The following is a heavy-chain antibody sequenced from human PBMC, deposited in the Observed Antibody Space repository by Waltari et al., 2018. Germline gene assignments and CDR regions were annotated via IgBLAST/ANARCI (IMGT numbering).Heavy chain of an antibody. CDR3: ASRLGYCSGGSCYGMDV. V-gene: IGHV4-61*09. Sequence: QVQLQESGPGLVKPSQTLSLTCTVSGGPLSSGSSSLRWIRQPAGKGLEWIGYISTSGSTNYNPSLKSRVTISVDTSKNQFSLKLSSVTAADTAVYYCASRLGYCSGGSCYGMDVWGQGTTVTVSS. CDR2: ISTSGST. D-gene: IGHD2-15*01. CDR1: GGPLSSGSSS. J-gene: IGHJ6*02.